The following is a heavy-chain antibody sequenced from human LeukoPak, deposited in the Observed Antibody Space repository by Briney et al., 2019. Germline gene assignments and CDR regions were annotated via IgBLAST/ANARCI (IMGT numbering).Heavy chain of an antibody. D-gene: IGHD1-26*01. Sequence: SQTLSLTCTVSGGSISSGSYYWSWIRQPAGKGLEWIGRIYTSGSTNYNPSLKSRVTISVDTSKNQFSLKLSSVTAADTAVYYCARDPSTSGSYFLLDPWGQGTLVTVSS. CDR1: GGSISSGSYY. J-gene: IGHJ5*02. CDR2: IYTSGST. V-gene: IGHV4-61*02. CDR3: ARDPSTSGSYFLLDP.